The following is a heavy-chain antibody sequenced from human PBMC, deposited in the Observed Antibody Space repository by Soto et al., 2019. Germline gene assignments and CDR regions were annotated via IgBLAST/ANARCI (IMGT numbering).Heavy chain of an antibody. V-gene: IGHV4-59*08. D-gene: IGHD3-22*01. J-gene: IGHJ6*02. CDR1: GGSISNFY. CDR2: IYYSGST. Sequence: SETLSLTCTVSGGSISNFYWSWIRQPPGKGLEWIGYIYYSGSTNYNPSLKSRVTISVDTSKNQFSLKLSSVTAADTAVYYCARLYYDSSGYQVPRYYYYYGTDVWGQGTTVTVSS. CDR3: ARLYYDSSGYQVPRYYYYYGTDV.